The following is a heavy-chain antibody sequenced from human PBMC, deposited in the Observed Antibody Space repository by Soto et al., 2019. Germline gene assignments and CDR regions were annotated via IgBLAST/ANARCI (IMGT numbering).Heavy chain of an antibody. D-gene: IGHD3-9*01. CDR2: ISPKSGGT. V-gene: IGHV1-2*02. J-gene: IGHJ4*02. CDR1: GYNFIDYY. Sequence: QVQLVQSGAEVKKPGASVKVSGEASGYNFIDYYIHWVRQAPGQGFEWMGRISPKSGGTNYAQKFEGRVTVTWDTSINTAYMELTSLKSDDTAVYYCARPPGYISDWYYFDLWGQGTRVTVSS. CDR3: ARPPGYISDWYYFDL.